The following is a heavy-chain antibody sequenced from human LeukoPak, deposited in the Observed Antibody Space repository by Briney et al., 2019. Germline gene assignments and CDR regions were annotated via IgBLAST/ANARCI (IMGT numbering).Heavy chain of an antibody. D-gene: IGHD6-19*01. CDR1: GYTFANYW. Sequence: GESLKISXQGSGYTFANYWIGWVRQMPGKGLEWMGIIYPGDSDTRYSPSFQGQVTISADKSISTAYLQWSSLKASDTAVYYCARREGGWYLDYWGQGTLVTVSS. CDR3: ARREGGWYLDY. V-gene: IGHV5-51*01. J-gene: IGHJ4*02. CDR2: IYPGDSDT.